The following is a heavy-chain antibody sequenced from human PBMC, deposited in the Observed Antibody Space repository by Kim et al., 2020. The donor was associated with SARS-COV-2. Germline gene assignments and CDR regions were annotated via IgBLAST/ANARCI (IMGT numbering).Heavy chain of an antibody. J-gene: IGHJ5*02. CDR3: ASLAAIAVARINWFDP. Sequence: GGSLRLSCAASGFTFSSYSMNWVRQAPGKGLEWVSSISSSSSYIYYADSVKGRFTISRDNAKNSLYLQMNSLRAEDTAVYYCASLAAIAVARINWFDPWGQGTLVTVSS. D-gene: IGHD6-19*01. CDR2: ISSSSSYI. V-gene: IGHV3-21*01. CDR1: GFTFSSYS.